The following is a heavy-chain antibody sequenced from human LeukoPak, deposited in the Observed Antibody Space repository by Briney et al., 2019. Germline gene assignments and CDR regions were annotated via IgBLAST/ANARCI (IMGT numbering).Heavy chain of an antibody. D-gene: IGHD6-25*01. J-gene: IGHJ4*02. V-gene: IGHV3-33*01. Sequence: AGGSLRLSCAASGFTFSTYGMHWVRQAPGKGLEWVAVIWYDGSNKYYADSVKGRFTISRDNSKNTLYLQMNSLRAEDTAVYYCARDQAAGRVFDYWGQGTLVTVSS. CDR2: IWYDGSNK. CDR3: ARDQAAGRVFDY. CDR1: GFTFSTYG.